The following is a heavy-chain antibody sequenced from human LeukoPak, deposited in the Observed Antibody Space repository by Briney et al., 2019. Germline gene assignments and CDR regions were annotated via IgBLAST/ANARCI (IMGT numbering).Heavy chain of an antibody. Sequence: PGRSLRLSCAASGFTFSSYSMNWVRQAPGKGLEWVSSISSSSSYIYYADSVKGRFTISRDNAKNSLYLQMNSLRAEDTAVYYCARDHTYYDFWSGSQSLDGMDVWGQGTTVTVSS. J-gene: IGHJ6*02. V-gene: IGHV3-21*01. CDR1: GFTFSSYS. CDR3: ARDHTYYDFWSGSQSLDGMDV. CDR2: ISSSSSYI. D-gene: IGHD3-3*01.